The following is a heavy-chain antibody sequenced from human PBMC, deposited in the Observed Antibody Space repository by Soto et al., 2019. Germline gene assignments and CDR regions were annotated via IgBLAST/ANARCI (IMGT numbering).Heavy chain of an antibody. V-gene: IGHV3-30-3*01. D-gene: IGHD3-9*01. CDR1: GFTFSSYA. CDR3: ARSPGFGVTKGVLRYFDWLPNYYGMDV. Sequence: QVQLVESGGGVVQPGRSLRLSCAASGFTFSSYAMHWLRQAPGKGLEWVAVISYDGSNKYYADSVKGRFTISRDNSKNTLYLQMNSLRAEDTAVYYCARSPGFGVTKGVLRYFDWLPNYYGMDVWGQGTTVTVSS. J-gene: IGHJ6*02. CDR2: ISYDGSNK.